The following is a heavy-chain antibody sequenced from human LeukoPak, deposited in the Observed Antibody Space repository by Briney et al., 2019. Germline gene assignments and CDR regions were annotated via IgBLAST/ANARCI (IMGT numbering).Heavy chain of an antibody. CDR2: INPNSGGT. V-gene: IGHV1-2*02. J-gene: IGHJ3*02. CDR1: GYTFTGYY. D-gene: IGHD1-26*01. Sequence: ASVKVSCKASGYTFTGYYMRWVRQAPGQGLEWMGWINPNSGGTNYAQKFQGRVTMTRDTSISTAYMELSRLRSDDTAVYYCARDPSYANTGHYALDIWGQGTKVTVSS. CDR3: ARDPSYANTGHYALDI.